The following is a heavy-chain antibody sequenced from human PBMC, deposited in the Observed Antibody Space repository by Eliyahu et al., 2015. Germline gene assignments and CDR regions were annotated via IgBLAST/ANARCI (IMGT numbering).Heavy chain of an antibody. CDR1: GGSISSGGYY. Sequence: QVQLQESGPGLVKPSQTLSLTXTVSGGSISSGGYYXSWXRQHPGKGLECIGYIYYTGSTYYNPSLKSRLTISVDTSKNQFSLRLSSVTAADTAVYYCARGGRVVVTARDFWGQGTLVTVSS. D-gene: IGHD2-21*02. CDR3: ARGGRVVVTARDF. J-gene: IGHJ4*02. CDR2: IYYTGST. V-gene: IGHV4-31*03.